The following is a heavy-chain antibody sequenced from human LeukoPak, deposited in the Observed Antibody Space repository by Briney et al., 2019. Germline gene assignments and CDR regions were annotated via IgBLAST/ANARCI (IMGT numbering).Heavy chain of an antibody. CDR2: IYYSGST. Sequence: SETLSLTCTVSGGSISSNCWSWIRQPPGKGLEWVGYIYYSGSTNYNPSLKSRVTISVDTSKNQFSLKLSSVTAADTAVYYCASVVQGVVNWGQGTLVTVSS. J-gene: IGHJ4*02. CDR3: ASVVQGVVN. CDR1: GGSISSNC. V-gene: IGHV4-59*01. D-gene: IGHD3-3*01.